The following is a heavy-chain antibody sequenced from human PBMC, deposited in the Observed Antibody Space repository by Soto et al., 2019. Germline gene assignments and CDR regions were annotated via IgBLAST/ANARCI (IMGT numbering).Heavy chain of an antibody. CDR1: GDSIRSYY. D-gene: IGHD3-10*01. CDR3: AXSAGQPGDFFYYNGMDV. Sequence: PSETLSLTCGVSGDSIRSYYLHWIRQPPGKGLEWIGYVYTSDYTRYSSSLKSRVTISVDTSKSQFYLRLNSVTAADTAVYYCAXSAGQPGDFFYYNGMDVWGQGTTVTVSS. J-gene: IGHJ6*02. V-gene: IGHV4-59*03. CDR2: VYTSDYT.